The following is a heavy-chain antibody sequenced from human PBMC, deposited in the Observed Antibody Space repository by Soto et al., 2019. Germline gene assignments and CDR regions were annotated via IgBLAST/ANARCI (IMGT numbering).Heavy chain of an antibody. CDR2: ISAYNGNT. D-gene: IGHD4-17*01. J-gene: IGHJ6*02. CDR1: DSTFTRYV. CDR3: ARDLASFGDYGNYYYYGMDV. V-gene: IGHV1-18*04. Sequence: ASGKVSWKASDSTFTRYVISWVLLAPGQVREWMGWISAYNGNTNYAQKLQGRVTMTTDTSTSTAYMELRSLRSDDTAVHYCARDLASFGDYGNYYYYGMDVWGQGTTVTVSS.